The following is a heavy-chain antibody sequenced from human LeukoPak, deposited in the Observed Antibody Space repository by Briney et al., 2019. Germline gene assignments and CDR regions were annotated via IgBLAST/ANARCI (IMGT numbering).Heavy chain of an antibody. CDR1: GFNFSNYA. J-gene: IGHJ4*02. CDR2: MSYDEKYK. D-gene: IGHD1-26*01. CDR3: ARDARLYKWELLAY. V-gene: IGHV3-30*04. Sequence: GGSLRLSCAASGFNFSNYAIHWVRRAPGNGLEWVAVMSYDEKYKIYADSVKGRFTISRDNSKNTVYLQMDNLRPEDTAVYYCARDARLYKWELLAYWGQGTPVTVSS.